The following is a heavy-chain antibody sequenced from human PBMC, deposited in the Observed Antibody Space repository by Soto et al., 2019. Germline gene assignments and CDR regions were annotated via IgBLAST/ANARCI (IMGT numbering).Heavy chain of an antibody. CDR2: IYYSGST. J-gene: IGHJ3*02. CDR3: ARGGEGSGRPGAFDI. V-gene: IGHV4-59*01. CDR1: GGSISSYY. D-gene: IGHD3-10*01. Sequence: QVQLQESGPGLVKPSETLSLTCTVSGGSISSYYWSWIRQPPGKGLEWIGYIYYSGSTNYNPSLKSRVTIAVDTSQNQFSLKVSSVTAADTAVYYCARGGEGSGRPGAFDIWGQGTMVTVSS.